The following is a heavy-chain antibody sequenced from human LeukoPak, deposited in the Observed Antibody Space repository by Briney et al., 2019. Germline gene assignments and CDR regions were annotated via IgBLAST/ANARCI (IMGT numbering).Heavy chain of an antibody. J-gene: IGHJ4*02. CDR1: GFTFSSKS. V-gene: IGHV3-30-3*01. D-gene: IGHD3-10*01. CDR2: ISSDGSRK. CDR3: AKGDGSGSFLIDY. Sequence: PGRSLRLSCVASGFTFSSKSLHWVRQPPGRGLEWVSFISSDGSRKYYGDFVEGRFTVSRDNSMHTLYLQVDTLRAEDTAMYYCAKGDGSGSFLIDYWGQRTLVTVSS.